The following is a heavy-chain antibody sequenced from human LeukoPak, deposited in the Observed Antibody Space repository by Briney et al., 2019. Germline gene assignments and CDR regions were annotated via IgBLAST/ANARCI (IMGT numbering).Heavy chain of an antibody. Sequence: ASVKVSCKASGYTFTSYDINWVRQATGQGLKWMGWMNPNSGNTGYAQKFQGRVTMTRNTSISTAYMELSSLRSEDTAVYYCARSAGGLRYFDWLQYYYYYMDVWGKGTTVTISS. CDR3: ARSAGGLRYFDWLQYYYYYMDV. CDR2: MNPNSGNT. J-gene: IGHJ6*03. CDR1: GYTFTSYD. V-gene: IGHV1-8*01. D-gene: IGHD3-9*01.